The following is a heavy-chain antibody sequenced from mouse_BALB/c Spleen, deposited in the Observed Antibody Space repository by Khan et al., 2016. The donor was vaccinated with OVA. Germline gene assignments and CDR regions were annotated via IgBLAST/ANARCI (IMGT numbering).Heavy chain of an antibody. J-gene: IGHJ3*01. CDR3: ARGGGTAPFAY. CDR2: ISDLAYSI. CDR1: GFTFSDYG. V-gene: IGHV5-15*02. D-gene: IGHD1-2*01. Sequence: EVELVESGGGLVQPGGSRKLSCAASGFTFSDYGMAWVRQAPGKGPEWVAFISDLAYSIYYADTVTSRFTISRENVKNTLFLEMSSLRSEDTAMYYGARGGGTAPFAYWGQGTLVTVSA.